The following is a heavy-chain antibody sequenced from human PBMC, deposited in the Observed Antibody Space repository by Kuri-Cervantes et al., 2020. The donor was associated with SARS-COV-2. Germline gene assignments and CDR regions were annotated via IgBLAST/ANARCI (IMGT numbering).Heavy chain of an antibody. V-gene: IGHV3-33*08. CDR2: IWYDARNT. J-gene: IGHJ6*03. CDR1: GLTFSDYD. CDR3: ARNHSMDV. Sequence: GGSLRLSCASSGLTFSDYDMHWVRQAPGKGLEWVAVIWYDARNTYYTGSVKGRFTISRDNSKNMLYLEVNSLRAEDTAVYYCARNHSMDVWGTGTAVTVSS.